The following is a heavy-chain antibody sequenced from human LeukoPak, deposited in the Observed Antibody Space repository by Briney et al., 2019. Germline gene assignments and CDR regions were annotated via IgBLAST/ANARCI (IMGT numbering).Heavy chain of an antibody. Sequence: SETLSLTCTVSGGSISSYYWSWIRQPPGKGLEWIGYIYYSGSTNYNPSLKSRVTISVDTSKNQFSLKLSSVTAADTAVYYCAGQNSYDSSGYYYTYPAKIDYWGQGSLVTVSS. CDR1: GGSISSYY. J-gene: IGHJ4*02. CDR2: IYYSGST. V-gene: IGHV4-59*08. D-gene: IGHD3-22*01. CDR3: AGQNSYDSSGYYYTYPAKIDY.